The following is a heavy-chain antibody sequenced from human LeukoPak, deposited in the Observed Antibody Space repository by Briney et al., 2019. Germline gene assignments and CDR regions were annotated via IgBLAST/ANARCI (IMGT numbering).Heavy chain of an antibody. CDR1: GGSISSGGYY. J-gene: IGHJ4*02. CDR3: ARTPFTQWLLLFDY. V-gene: IGHV4-31*03. Sequence: SETLSLTCTVSGGSISSGGYYWSWIRQHPGKGLEWIGYIYYSGSTYYNPSLKSRVTISVDTSKNQFSLKLSSVTAADTAVYYCARTPFTQWLLLFDYWGQGTLVTVSS. D-gene: IGHD6-19*01. CDR2: IYYSGST.